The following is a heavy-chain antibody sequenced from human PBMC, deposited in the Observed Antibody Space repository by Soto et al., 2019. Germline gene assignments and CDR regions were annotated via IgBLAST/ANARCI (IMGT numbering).Heavy chain of an antibody. CDR2: ISYSRKT. CDR3: ARMRVLGEISPYVEH. D-gene: IGHD3-16*01. CDR1: GGSINSDY. J-gene: IGHJ1*01. Sequence: QVQLHESGPGLVKPSETLSLTCTVSGGSINSDYWTWIRQPPGKGLDSIAYISYSRKTHSNPSLKSRVNISIDMSKSQFSLKLSSVPAADTGVYSCARMRVLGEISPYVEHWGQGILVTVSS. V-gene: IGHV4-59*01.